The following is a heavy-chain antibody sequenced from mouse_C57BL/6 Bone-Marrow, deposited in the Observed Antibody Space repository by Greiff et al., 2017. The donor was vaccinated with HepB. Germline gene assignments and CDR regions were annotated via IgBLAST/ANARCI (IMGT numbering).Heavy chain of an antibody. CDR3: ASTDHYYAMDY. CDR2: IDPSDSYT. Sequence: QLQQPGAELVRPGTSVKLSCKASGYTFPSYWKHWVKQRPGQGLEWIGVIDPSDSYTNYNQKFKGKATLTVDTSSSTAYMQLSSLTSEDSAVYYCASTDHYYAMDYWGQGTSVTVSS. V-gene: IGHV1-59*01. CDR1: GYTFPSYW. J-gene: IGHJ4*01.